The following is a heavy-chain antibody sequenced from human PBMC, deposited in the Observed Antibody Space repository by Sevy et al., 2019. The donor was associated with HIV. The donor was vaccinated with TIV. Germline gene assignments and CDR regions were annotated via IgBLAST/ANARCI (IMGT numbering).Heavy chain of an antibody. CDR1: GFNFRSYV. CDR3: AKCVGRNIADQGAFDV. D-gene: IGHD6-13*01. CDR2: ISGTGGMT. Sequence: GGSLRLSCEASGFNFRSYVMSWVRQAPGKGLEWVSGISGTGGMTFDADSMKGRFSISRDNFKNMLYLQINRLREDDTALYYCAKCVGRNIADQGAFDVWGQGTMVTVSS. V-gene: IGHV3-23*01. J-gene: IGHJ3*01.